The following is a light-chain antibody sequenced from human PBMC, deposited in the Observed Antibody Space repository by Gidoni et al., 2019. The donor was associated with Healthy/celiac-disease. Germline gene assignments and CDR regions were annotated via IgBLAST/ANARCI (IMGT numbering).Light chain of an antibody. CDR1: QSVSSH. CDR2: GAS. CDR3: QQYNNWPPWT. Sequence: EIVMNQAPATLSVSPGERATLSCRASQSVSSHVAWYQQKPGQAPRLLIYGASTKATGIPARFSGSGSGTEFTLTISSLQSEDFAVYYCQQYNNWPPWTFGQGTKVEIK. J-gene: IGKJ1*01. V-gene: IGKV3-15*01.